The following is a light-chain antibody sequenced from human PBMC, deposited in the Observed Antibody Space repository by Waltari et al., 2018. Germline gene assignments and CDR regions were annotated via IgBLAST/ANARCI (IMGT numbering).Light chain of an antibody. Sequence: DIVLTQSPATLSLSPGESGTLSCRASQSVSRHLAWYQQKPGQAPRLLIYGTSARATGIPSRFRGSGSGTEFTLTISILQSDDSAVYYCQQYETFGQGTKVEIK. J-gene: IGKJ1*01. CDR1: QSVSRH. CDR3: QQYET. V-gene: IGKV3-15*01. CDR2: GTS.